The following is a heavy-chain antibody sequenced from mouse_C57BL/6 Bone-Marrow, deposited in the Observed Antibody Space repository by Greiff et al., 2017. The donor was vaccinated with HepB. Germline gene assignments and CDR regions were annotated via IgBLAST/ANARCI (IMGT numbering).Heavy chain of an antibody. V-gene: IGHV14-4*01. CDR1: GFNIKDDS. CDR3: ISYNYDISYYAMDY. J-gene: IGHJ4*01. Sequence: VQLQQSGAELVRPGASVKLSCTASGFNIKDDSMHWVKQRPEQGLEWIGWIYPENGDTEYASKFQGKATITADTSSNTAYLQLRSMTSEDTAVYDCISYNYDISYYAMDYWGQGTSVTVSS. D-gene: IGHD1-1*01. CDR2: IYPENGDT.